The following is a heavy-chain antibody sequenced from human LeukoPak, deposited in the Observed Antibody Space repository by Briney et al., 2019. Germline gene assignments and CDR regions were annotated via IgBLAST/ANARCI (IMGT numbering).Heavy chain of an antibody. Sequence: PSETLSLTCTVSGGSISGYYWSWIRQPPGKGLEWIGYIYYSGSTNYNPSLKSRVTISVDTSKNQFSLKLSSVTAADTAVYYCASQRWLQPFDYWGQGTLVTVSS. D-gene: IGHD5-24*01. CDR3: ASQRWLQPFDY. CDR1: GGSISGYY. CDR2: IYYSGST. J-gene: IGHJ4*02. V-gene: IGHV4-59*01.